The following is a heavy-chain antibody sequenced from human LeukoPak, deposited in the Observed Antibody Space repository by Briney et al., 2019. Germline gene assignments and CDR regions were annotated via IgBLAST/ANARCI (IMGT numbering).Heavy chain of an antibody. D-gene: IGHD5-18*01. CDR2: ITGSGGST. CDR1: GFTFGTYA. J-gene: IGHJ2*01. CDR3: AKDTASSWWYFDL. V-gene: IGHV3-23*01. Sequence: GGSLRLSCAASGFTFGTYAMTWIRQAPGKGLEWVSAITGSGGSTYYADSVKGRFTISRDNSKNTVYLQMNSLRGEDTAVYYCAKDTASSWWYFDLWGRGTLVTVSS.